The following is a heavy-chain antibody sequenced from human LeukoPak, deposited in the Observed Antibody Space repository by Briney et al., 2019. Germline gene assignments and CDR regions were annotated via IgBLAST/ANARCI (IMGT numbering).Heavy chain of an antibody. D-gene: IGHD2-2*01. J-gene: IGHJ4*02. CDR2: IYTSGST. CDR3: ARRASHLDY. CDR1: GGPISSGSYY. V-gene: IGHV4-61*02. Sequence: SETLSLTCTVSGGPISSGSYYWSWIRQPAGKGLEWIGRIYTSGSTNYNPSLKSRVTISVDTSKNQFSLKLSSVTAADTAVYYCARRASHLDYWGQGTLVTVSS.